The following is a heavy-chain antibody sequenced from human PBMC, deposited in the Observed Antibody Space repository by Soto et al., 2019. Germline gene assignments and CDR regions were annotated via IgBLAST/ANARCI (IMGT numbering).Heavy chain of an antibody. CDR1: GGSVSSGSYY. CDR3: ARGHYGDYRFDP. D-gene: IGHD4-17*01. CDR2: IYYSGST. J-gene: IGHJ5*02. V-gene: IGHV4-61*01. Sequence: ETLSLTCTVSGGSVSSGSYYWSWIRQPPGKGLEWIGYIYYSGSTNYNPSLKSRVTISVDTSKNQFSLKLSSVTAADTAVYYCARGHYGDYRFDPWGQGTLVTVSS.